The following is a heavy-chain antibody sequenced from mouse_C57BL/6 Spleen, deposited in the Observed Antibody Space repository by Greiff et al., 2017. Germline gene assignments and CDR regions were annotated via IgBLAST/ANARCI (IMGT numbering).Heavy chain of an antibody. CDR1: GFTFSDYY. D-gene: IGHD1-1*01. J-gene: IGHJ1*03. V-gene: IGHV5-16*01. Sequence: VESEGGLVPPGSSMKLSCTASGFTFSDYYMAWVRQVPEKGLEWVANINYDGSSTYYLDSLKSRFIISRDNAKNILYLQMSSLKSEDTATYYCARAYSSSRWYFDVWGTGTTVTVSS. CDR2: INYDGSST. CDR3: ARAYSSSRWYFDV.